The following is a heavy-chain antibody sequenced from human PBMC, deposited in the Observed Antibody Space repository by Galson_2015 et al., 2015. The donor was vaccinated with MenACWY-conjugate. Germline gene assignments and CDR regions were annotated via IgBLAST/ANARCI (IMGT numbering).Heavy chain of an antibody. V-gene: IGHV3-64D*06. J-gene: IGHJ4*02. D-gene: IGHD4-17*01. Sequence: SLRLSCAASGFTFSSYAMHWVRQAPGKGLEYVSAISSNGGSTYYADSVKGRFTISRDNSKNTLYLQMSSLRAEDTAVYYCVKSHYGDYVFGYWGQGTLVTVSS. CDR2: ISSNGGST. CDR3: VKSHYGDYVFGY. CDR1: GFTFSSYA.